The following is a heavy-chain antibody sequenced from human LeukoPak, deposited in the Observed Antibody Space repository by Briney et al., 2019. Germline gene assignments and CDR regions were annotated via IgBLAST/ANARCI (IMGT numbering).Heavy chain of an antibody. V-gene: IGHV4-61*02. CDR2: IYTSGST. J-gene: IGHJ4*02. CDR3: ARGPYCGGDCYNIDY. CDR1: GGSISSGSYY. Sequence: SQTLSLTCTVSGGSISSGSYYWSWIRQPAGKGLEWIGRIYTSGSTNYNPPLKSRVTISVDTSKNQFSLKLSSVTAADTAVYYCARGPYCGGDCYNIDYWGQGTLVTVSS. D-gene: IGHD2-21*02.